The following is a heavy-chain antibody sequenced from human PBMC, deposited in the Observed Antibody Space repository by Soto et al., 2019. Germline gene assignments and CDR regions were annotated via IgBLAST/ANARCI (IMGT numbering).Heavy chain of an antibody. V-gene: IGHV5-51*01. J-gene: IGHJ5*02. CDR3: VGQQKLPWVNA. CDR2: IYPGDSDA. CDR1: GYTFSGYW. Sequence: GESLKISCKGSGYTFSGYWIGWVRQMSGKGLEWMGIIYPGDSDARYSPSFQGQVTISADESITTDYLQWDSLKASDTAIYYCVGQQKLPWVNAWGQGTLVTVSS.